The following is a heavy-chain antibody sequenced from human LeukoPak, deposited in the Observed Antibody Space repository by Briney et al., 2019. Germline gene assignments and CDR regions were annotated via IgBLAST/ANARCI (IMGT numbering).Heavy chain of an antibody. CDR3: AKDSIVGATTDWFDP. V-gene: IGHV3-23*01. Sequence: GGSLRLSCAASGITFSSYAMSWVRQAPGKGLEWVSVINGSGGSTYYADSVKGRFTISRDNSKNTLYLQMSSLRAEDTAVYYCAKDSIVGATTDWFDPWGQGTLVTVSS. CDR1: GITFSSYA. CDR2: INGSGGST. D-gene: IGHD1-26*01. J-gene: IGHJ5*02.